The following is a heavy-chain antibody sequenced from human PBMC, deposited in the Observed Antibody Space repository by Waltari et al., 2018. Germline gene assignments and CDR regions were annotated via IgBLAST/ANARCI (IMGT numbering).Heavy chain of an antibody. V-gene: IGHV4-38-2*02. CDR1: GYSISSGYY. CDR2: IYHSGST. J-gene: IGHJ6*03. Sequence: QVQLQESGPGLVKPSETLSLTCTVSGYSISSGYYWGWIRQPPGKGLEGIGSIYHSGSTYYNPSLKSRVTISVDTSKNQFSLKLSSVTAADTAVYYCARGFGRYYYGSGSYPKIPYYYYMDVWGKGTTVTVSS. CDR3: ARGFGRYYYGSGSYPKIPYYYYMDV. D-gene: IGHD3-10*01.